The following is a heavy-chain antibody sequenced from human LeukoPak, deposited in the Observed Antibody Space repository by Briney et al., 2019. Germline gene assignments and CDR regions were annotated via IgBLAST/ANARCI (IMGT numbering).Heavy chain of an antibody. CDR1: GFTFSSYS. V-gene: IGHV3-21*01. CDR2: ISSSSGYI. CDR3: ARDPYTYGLGANFQN. D-gene: IGHD5-18*01. J-gene: IGHJ1*01. Sequence: PGGSLGLSCAASGFTFSSYSLNWVRQAPGKGLEWVSYISSSSGYIYYADSVKGRFTISRDNAKMYLQMNNLSAEDTAVYYCARDPYTYGLGANFQNWGQGTLVTVSS.